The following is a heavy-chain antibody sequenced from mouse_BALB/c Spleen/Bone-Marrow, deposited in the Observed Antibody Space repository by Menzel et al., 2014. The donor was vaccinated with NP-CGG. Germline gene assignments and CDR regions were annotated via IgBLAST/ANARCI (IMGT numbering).Heavy chain of an antibody. D-gene: IGHD2-13*01. CDR3: ARRDYSFAY. Sequence: QVQLQQSGAELVRPGTSVKVSCKASGYAFXSYLIEWVKQRPGQGLEWIGVINPGSGGTNYNEKFKGKATLTADKSSSTAYMQLSSLTSDDSAVYFCARRDYSFAYWGQGTLVTVSA. J-gene: IGHJ3*01. CDR1: GYAFXSYL. CDR2: INPGSGGT. V-gene: IGHV1-54*01.